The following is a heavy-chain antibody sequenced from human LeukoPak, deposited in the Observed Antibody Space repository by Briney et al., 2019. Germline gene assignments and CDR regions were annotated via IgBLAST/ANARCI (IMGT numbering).Heavy chain of an antibody. V-gene: IGHV1-18*01. Sequence: GASVKVSCKASGYTFTSYGISWVRQAPGQGLEWMGWISAYNGNTNYAQKFQGRVTMTRDTSISTAYMELSRLRSDDTAVYYCARDDILTGEGYYMDVWGKGTTVTISS. CDR1: GYTFTSYG. D-gene: IGHD3-9*01. CDR3: ARDDILTGEGYYMDV. J-gene: IGHJ6*03. CDR2: ISAYNGNT.